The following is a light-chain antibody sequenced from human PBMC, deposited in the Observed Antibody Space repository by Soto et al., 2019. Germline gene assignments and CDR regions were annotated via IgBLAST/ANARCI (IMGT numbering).Light chain of an antibody. CDR2: GAF. CDR3: KQYGSPLVA. CDR1: QRVSNNY. V-gene: IGKV3-20*01. Sequence: VLTQYPGTLSLSPGERVTLSCRASQRVSNNYVAWYQQQPGQPPRLLMYGAFIRATGIPDRFSGSASGTDFSLTISSLEPEDFAVYYCKQYGSPLVAFGGGTKVDIK. J-gene: IGKJ4*01.